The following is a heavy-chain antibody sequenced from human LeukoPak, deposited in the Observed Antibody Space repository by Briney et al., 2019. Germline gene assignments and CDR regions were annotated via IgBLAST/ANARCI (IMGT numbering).Heavy chain of an antibody. D-gene: IGHD2-15*01. Sequence: SETLSLTCAVYGGSFSGYYWSWIRQPPGKGLEWIGEINHSGSTNYNPSLKSRVTISVDTSKNQFSLKLSSVTAADTAAYYCARGGRARYGHFDYWGQGTLVTVSS. CDR1: GGSFSGYY. CDR2: INHSGST. CDR3: ARGGRARYGHFDY. J-gene: IGHJ4*02. V-gene: IGHV4-34*01.